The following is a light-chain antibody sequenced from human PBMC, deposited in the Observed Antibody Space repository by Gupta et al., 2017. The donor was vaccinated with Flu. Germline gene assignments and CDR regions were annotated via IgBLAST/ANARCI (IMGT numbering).Light chain of an antibody. CDR2: KAS. V-gene: IGKV1-5*03. Sequence: DFEMTPSPSTLDASLGDRVTLTCRASQNVNSWLAWYQQRPGKAPTLLIYKASTLHTGVSSRFSGRGSGTEFTLTISSLQPDDLATYYCQQDDMFPKTFGQGTKVELK. CDR3: QQDDMFPKT. J-gene: IGKJ1*01. CDR1: QNVNSW.